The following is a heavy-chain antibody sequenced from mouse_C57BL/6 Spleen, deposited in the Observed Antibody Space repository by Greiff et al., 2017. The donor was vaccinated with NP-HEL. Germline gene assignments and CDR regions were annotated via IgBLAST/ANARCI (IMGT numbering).Heavy chain of an antibody. V-gene: IGHV1-55*01. J-gene: IGHJ3*01. CDR1: GYTFTSYW. Sequence: VQLQQPGAELVKPGASVKMSCKASGYTFTSYWITWVKQRPGQGLEWIGDIYPGSGSTNYNEKFKRKATLTVDTSSSTAYMQLSSLTSEDSAVYYCARYELTGSRGFAYWGQGTLVTVSA. D-gene: IGHD4-1*01. CDR2: IYPGSGST. CDR3: ARYELTGSRGFAY.